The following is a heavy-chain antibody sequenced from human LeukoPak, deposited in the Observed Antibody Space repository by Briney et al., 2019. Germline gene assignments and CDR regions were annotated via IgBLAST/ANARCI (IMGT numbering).Heavy chain of an antibody. CDR3: ARGLVGATP. D-gene: IGHD1-26*01. CDR1: GGSISSYY. CDR2: IYYGGST. Sequence: PSETLSLTCTVSGGSISSYYWSWIRQPPGKGLEWIGYIYYGGSTNYNPSLKSRVTISVDTSKNQFSLKLSSVTAADTAVYYCARGLVGATPWGQGTLVTVPS. V-gene: IGHV4-59*01. J-gene: IGHJ5*02.